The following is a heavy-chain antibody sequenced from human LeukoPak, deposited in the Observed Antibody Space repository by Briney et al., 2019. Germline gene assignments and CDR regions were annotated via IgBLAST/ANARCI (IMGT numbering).Heavy chain of an antibody. J-gene: IGHJ1*01. D-gene: IGHD2-21*01. CDR2: IIPIFGTA. CDR3: ARDSSEFRSLIPH. V-gene: IGHV1-69*13. CDR1: GGTCSNYA. Sequence: SVKVSCKASGGTCSNYAISWVRQAPGQGLEWMGGIIPIFGTAKYAQKFQGRVTITADESTSTAYMELSSLRSEDTAVYYCARDSSEFRSLIPHWGQGTLVTVSS.